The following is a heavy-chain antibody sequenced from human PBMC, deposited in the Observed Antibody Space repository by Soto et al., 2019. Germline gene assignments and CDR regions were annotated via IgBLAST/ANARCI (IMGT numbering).Heavy chain of an antibody. CDR2: IGATSSSGSNF. CDR3: ARGGKVPYYYGMDV. Sequence: EVQLEESGGGLVQPGGSLRRSCAASGFTLSSFALNWVRQAPGKGLEWVSYIGATSSSGSNFYYAASVKGRFTISRDSAKNSLFLQMNSLRDEDTAIYYCARGGKVPYYYGMDVWGQGTTVTVSS. CDR1: GFTLSSFA. D-gene: IGHD3-16*01. J-gene: IGHJ6*02. V-gene: IGHV3-48*03.